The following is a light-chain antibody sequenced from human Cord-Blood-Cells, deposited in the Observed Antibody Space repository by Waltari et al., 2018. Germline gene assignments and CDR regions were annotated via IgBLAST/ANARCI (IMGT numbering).Light chain of an antibody. CDR3: QQRSNT. V-gene: IGKV3-11*01. J-gene: IGKJ4*01. CDR2: DAS. Sequence: EIVLTQSPATLSLSPGERVTLSCRASQSVSSYLAWYQQKPGQAPRLLIYDASNRATGIPARFSGSGSGTDFTLTISSLEPEDFAVYYCQQRSNTFGGGTKVEIK. CDR1: QSVSSY.